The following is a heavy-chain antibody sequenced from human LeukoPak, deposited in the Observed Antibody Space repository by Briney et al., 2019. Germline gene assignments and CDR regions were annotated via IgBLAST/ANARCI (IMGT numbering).Heavy chain of an antibody. Sequence: ASVKVSCKASGYTFTSYGISWVRQAPGQGLEWMGGIIPIFGTANYAQKFQGRVTITADESTSTAYMELSSLRSEDTAVYYCASPPPYNWNDVGLDAFDIWGQGTMVTVSS. D-gene: IGHD1-20*01. CDR2: IIPIFGTA. J-gene: IGHJ3*02. CDR3: ASPPPYNWNDVGLDAFDI. CDR1: GYTFTSYG. V-gene: IGHV1-69*13.